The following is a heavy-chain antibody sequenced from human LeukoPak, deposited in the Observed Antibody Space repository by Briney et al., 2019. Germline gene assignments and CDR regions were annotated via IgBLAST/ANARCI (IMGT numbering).Heavy chain of an antibody. CDR1: GFTFSSYA. Sequence: GRSLRLSCAASGFTFSSYAMHWVRQAPGKGLEWVAVILYDGSNKYYADSVKGRFTISRDNSKNTLYLQMNSLRAEDTAVYYCARVQGYSGYDYFDYWGQGTLVTVSS. J-gene: IGHJ4*02. CDR3: ARVQGYSGYDYFDY. D-gene: IGHD5-12*01. V-gene: IGHV3-30-3*01. CDR2: ILYDGSNK.